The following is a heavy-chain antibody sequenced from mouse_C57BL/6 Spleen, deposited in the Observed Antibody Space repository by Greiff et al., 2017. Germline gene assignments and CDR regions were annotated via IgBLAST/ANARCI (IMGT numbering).Heavy chain of an antibody. CDR3: ARSSGNWFAY. V-gene: IGHV1-52*01. D-gene: IGHD1-1*01. CDR1: GYTFTSYW. CDR2: IDPSGSET. Sequence: QVQLQQPGAELVRPGSSVKLSCKASGYTFTSYWMHWVKQRPIQGLEWIGNIDPSGSETHYNQKFKDKATLTVDKSSSTAYMQLSSLTSEDSAVXYCARSSGNWFAYWGQGTLVTVSA. J-gene: IGHJ3*01.